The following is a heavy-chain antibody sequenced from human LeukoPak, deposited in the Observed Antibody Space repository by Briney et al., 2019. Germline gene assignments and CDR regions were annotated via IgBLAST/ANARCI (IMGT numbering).Heavy chain of an antibody. CDR3: AGDRGWTFYL. D-gene: IGHD3-3*02. CDR1: GFTFDDYA. CDR2: ISWNSGSI. J-gene: IGHJ4*01. V-gene: IGHV3-9*01. Sequence: GRSLRLSCAASGFTFDDYAMHWVRQAPGKGLEWVSGISWNSGSIGYADSVKGRFTISRDNAKNSLYLQMNSLKDEDTAVYCCAGDRGWTFYLWGQGTLVTVSS.